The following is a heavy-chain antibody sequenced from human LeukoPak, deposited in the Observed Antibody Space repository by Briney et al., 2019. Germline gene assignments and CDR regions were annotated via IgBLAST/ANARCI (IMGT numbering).Heavy chain of an antibody. CDR3: ARDYHCSSTSCYTGWYYGMDV. D-gene: IGHD2-2*02. CDR1: GFTFSNYA. Sequence: GGSLRLSCAASGFTFSNYAMTWVRQAPGKGLAWVSTITGSGAVTYYADSVEGRFTISRDNSKKTLYLHMNSLRAEDTAVYYCARDYHCSSTSCYTGWYYGMDVWGQGTTVTVSS. CDR2: ITGSGAVT. V-gene: IGHV3-23*01. J-gene: IGHJ6*02.